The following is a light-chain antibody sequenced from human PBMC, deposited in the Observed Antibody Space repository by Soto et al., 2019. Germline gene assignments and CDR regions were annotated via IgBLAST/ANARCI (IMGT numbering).Light chain of an antibody. CDR3: QQYDDSPGT. CDR2: GAS. CDR1: QSVSSSY. V-gene: IGKV3-20*01. J-gene: IGKJ1*01. Sequence: IVWTQSPGTLSLSPGERDTLSCRASQSVSSSYLAWYQQKPGQAPRPLIYGASNRATAIPDRFSGSGSGTDCTLTISRLEPEDFALYYCQQYDDSPGTFGQGNKVELK.